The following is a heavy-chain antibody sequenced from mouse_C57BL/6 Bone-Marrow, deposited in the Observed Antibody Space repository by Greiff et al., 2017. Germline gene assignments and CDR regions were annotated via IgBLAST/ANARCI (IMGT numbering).Heavy chain of an antibody. CDR1: GYTFTDYY. CDR3: AIYDGYYFDY. V-gene: IGHV1-19*01. J-gene: IGHJ2*01. Sequence: EVQLVESGPVLVKPGASVKMSCKASGYTFTDYYMNWVKQSHGKSLEWIGVINPYNGGTSYNQKFKGKATLTVDKSSSTAYMELNSLTSEDSAVYYCAIYDGYYFDYWGQGTTLTVSS. D-gene: IGHD2-3*01. CDR2: INPYNGGT.